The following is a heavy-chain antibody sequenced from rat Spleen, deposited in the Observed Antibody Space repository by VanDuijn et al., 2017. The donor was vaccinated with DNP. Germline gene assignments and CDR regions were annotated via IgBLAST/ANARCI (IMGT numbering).Heavy chain of an antibody. CDR1: GFSLTDYN. Sequence: QLQLKESGPGLVQPPQTQHLTCTIAGFSLTDYNIPWVRRPPGKGLEWMGVIWNFGGTRYHSTLTSRLTITKDTSKSQVFLKMNSLQTEDTATYYCARDLLRWRRGFAYWGQGTLVTVSS. CDR2: IWNFGGT. J-gene: IGHJ3*01. CDR3: ARDLLRWRRGFAY. D-gene: IGHD1-11*01. V-gene: IGHV2-41*01.